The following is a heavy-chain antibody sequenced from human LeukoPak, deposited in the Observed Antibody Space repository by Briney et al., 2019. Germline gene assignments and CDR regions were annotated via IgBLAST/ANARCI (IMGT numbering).Heavy chain of an antibody. Sequence: PGGSLSLSCAASGFTFSDYYMSWIPQAPGKGLEWGLYISSSGSTIYYADSVKGRFTISRDNSKNTLYLQMNSLKAEDTAVYYCAKDRRFWSGYERLGAFDIWGQGTMVTVSS. V-gene: IGHV3-11*01. CDR2: ISSSGSTI. CDR1: GFTFSDYY. J-gene: IGHJ3*02. CDR3: AKDRRFWSGYERLGAFDI. D-gene: IGHD3-3*01.